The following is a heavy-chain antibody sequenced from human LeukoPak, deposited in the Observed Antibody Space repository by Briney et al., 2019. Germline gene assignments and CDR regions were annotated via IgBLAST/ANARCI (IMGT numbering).Heavy chain of an antibody. J-gene: IGHJ5*02. CDR2: INPNSGGT. D-gene: IGHD2-15*01. CDR3: ARCKWLRSSGAWFDP. Sequence: ASVKVSCKASGYTFTGYYMHWVRQAPGQGLEWMGWINPNSGGTNYAQKFQGRVTMTRDTSISTAYMELSRLRSDDTAVYYCARCKWLRSSGAWFDPWGQGTLVTVSS. CDR1: GYTFTGYY. V-gene: IGHV1-2*02.